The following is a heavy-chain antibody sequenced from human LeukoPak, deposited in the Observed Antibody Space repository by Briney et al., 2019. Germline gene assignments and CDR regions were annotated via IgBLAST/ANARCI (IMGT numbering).Heavy chain of an antibody. V-gene: IGHV3-53*01. CDR1: GYTVSSNY. Sequence: PGGSLRLSCADSGYTVSSNYMRWVRQAPGKELEWVSVIYSGGSTYYADSVKGRFTISRDNSKNTLYLQMNSLRAEDTAVYYCARDRGATTIAFGIWGQWTMVTVSS. CDR2: IYSGGST. D-gene: IGHD4-17*01. J-gene: IGHJ3*02. CDR3: ARDRGATTIAFGI.